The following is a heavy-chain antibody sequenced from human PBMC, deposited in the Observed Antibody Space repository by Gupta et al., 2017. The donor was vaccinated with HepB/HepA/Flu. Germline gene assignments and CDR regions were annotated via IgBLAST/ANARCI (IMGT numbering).Heavy chain of an antibody. Sequence: QLQLQESGPGLVKPSETLSLTCPVSGGSISSSSYYWGWIRQPPGKGLEWIGSIYYSGSTYYNPSLKSRVTISVDTSKNQFSLKLSSVTAADTAVYYCARLLTTIWYFDLWGRGTLVTVSS. CDR1: GGSISSSSYY. CDR3: ARLLTTIWYFDL. V-gene: IGHV4-39*01. D-gene: IGHD4-17*01. CDR2: IYYSGST. J-gene: IGHJ2*01.